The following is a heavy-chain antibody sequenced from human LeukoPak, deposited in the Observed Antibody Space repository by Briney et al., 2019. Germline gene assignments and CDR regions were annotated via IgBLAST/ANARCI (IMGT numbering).Heavy chain of an antibody. CDR2: MHYSGDS. V-gene: IGHV4-59*01. D-gene: IGHD3-10*01. J-gene: IGHJ4*02. Sequence: SETLSLTCTVSGNSISSFFWSWIRQPPGKGLEWIGSMHYSGDSKYNPSLRSRVSLSIDTSKQQFSLRLSSVTAADTAVYYCARVMVRGVIDYWGQGTLVTVSS. CDR3: ARVMVRGVIDY. CDR1: GNSISSFF.